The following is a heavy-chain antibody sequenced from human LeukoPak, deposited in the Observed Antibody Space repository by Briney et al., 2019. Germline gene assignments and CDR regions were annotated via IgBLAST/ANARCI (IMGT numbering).Heavy chain of an antibody. CDR2: ISGSGGNT. Sequence: PGRSLRLSCTASGFTFGDYAMSWVRQAPGKGLEWVSGISGSGGNTDYGDSVRGRFTISRDNSKNTVYLQMDSLRAEDTAVYYCAKKSPAGNIDYWGQGTLVTVSS. CDR1: GFTFGDYA. J-gene: IGHJ4*02. D-gene: IGHD2/OR15-2a*01. V-gene: IGHV3-23*01. CDR3: AKKSPAGNIDY.